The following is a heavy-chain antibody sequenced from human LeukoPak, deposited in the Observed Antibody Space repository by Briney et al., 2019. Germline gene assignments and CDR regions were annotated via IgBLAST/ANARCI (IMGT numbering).Heavy chain of an antibody. J-gene: IGHJ4*02. V-gene: IGHV4-59*01. CDR2: IYYSGST. Sequence: SETLSLTCTVSGGSISSYYWSWIRQPPGKGLEWIGYIYYSGSTNYNPSLKSRVTISVDTSKNQFSLKLSSVTAADTAVYYCARDSPEYIAARRKFDYWGQGTLVTVSS. CDR1: GGSISSYY. D-gene: IGHD6-13*01. CDR3: ARDSPEYIAARRKFDY.